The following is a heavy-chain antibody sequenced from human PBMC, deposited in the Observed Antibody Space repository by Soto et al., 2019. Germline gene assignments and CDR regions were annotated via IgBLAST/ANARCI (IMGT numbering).Heavy chain of an antibody. D-gene: IGHD6-13*01. CDR3: ARELVRGRIAAAGAPGWFDP. V-gene: IGHV1-3*01. J-gene: IGHJ5*02. CDR2: INAGNGNT. CDR1: GYTFTSYA. Sequence: ASVKVSCKASGYTFTSYAMYWVRQAPGQRLEWMGWINAGNGNTKYSQKFRGRVTITRDTSTSTVYMELSSLRSEDTAVYYCARELVRGRIAAAGAPGWFDPWGQGTLVTVSS.